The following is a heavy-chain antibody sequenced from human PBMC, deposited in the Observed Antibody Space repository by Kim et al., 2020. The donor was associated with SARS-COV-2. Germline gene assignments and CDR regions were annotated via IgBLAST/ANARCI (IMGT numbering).Heavy chain of an antibody. CDR1: GFTFSSYG. V-gene: IGHV3-30*18. Sequence: GGSLRLSCAASGFTFSSYGMHWVRQAPGKGLEWVAVISYDGSNKYYADSVKGRFTISRDNSKNTLYLQMNSLRAEDTAVYYCAKESASSSWPYYYYYGMDVWGQGTTVTVSS. CDR3: AKESASSSWPYYYYYGMDV. CDR2: ISYDGSNK. D-gene: IGHD6-13*01. J-gene: IGHJ6*02.